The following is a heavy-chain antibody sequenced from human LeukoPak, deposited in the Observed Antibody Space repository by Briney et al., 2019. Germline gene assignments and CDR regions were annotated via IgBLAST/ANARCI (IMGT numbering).Heavy chain of an antibody. CDR3: AKAAAGTEYYFEY. V-gene: IGHV3-30*18. CDR1: EFTFSSYG. Sequence: PGGSLRLSCAASEFTFSSYGMHWVRQAPGKGMEWVAVISYDGSTKYYADSVKGQFTISRDNSKNTLYLQMDSLRAEDTAVYYCAKAAAGTEYYFEYWGQGTLVTVSS. J-gene: IGHJ4*02. D-gene: IGHD6-13*01. CDR2: ISYDGSTK.